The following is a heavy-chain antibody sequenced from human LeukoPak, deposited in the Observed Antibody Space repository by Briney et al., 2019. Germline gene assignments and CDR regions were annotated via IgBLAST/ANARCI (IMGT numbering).Heavy chain of an antibody. Sequence: SETLSLTCTVSGGSISSNIYYWGWIRQPPGKGPEWIGSIYYTGNTYYNPSLKSRVTISVDTSKNQFSLNLSSVTAADTAVYYCASRIAAAGLDWSQGTLVTVSS. CDR2: IYYTGNT. D-gene: IGHD6-13*01. J-gene: IGHJ4*02. CDR1: GGSISSNIYY. V-gene: IGHV4-39*01. CDR3: ASRIAAAGLD.